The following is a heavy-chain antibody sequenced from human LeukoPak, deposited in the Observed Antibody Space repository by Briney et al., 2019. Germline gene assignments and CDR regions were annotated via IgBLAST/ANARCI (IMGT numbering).Heavy chain of an antibody. Sequence: GGSLRLSCAASGFTFSSYEMNWVRQAPGKGLEWASYISSSGSTIYYADSVKGRFTIYRDNAKTSLYLQMNSLRAEDTAVYYCLGWLPRMDVWGQGTTVTVSS. CDR3: LGWLPRMDV. D-gene: IGHD4-23*01. CDR2: ISSSGSTI. CDR1: GFTFSSYE. J-gene: IGHJ6*02. V-gene: IGHV3-48*03.